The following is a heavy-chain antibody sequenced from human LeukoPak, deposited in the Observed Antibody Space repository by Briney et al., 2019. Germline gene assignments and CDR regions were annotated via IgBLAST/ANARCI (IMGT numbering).Heavy chain of an antibody. V-gene: IGHV3-74*01. CDR2: ITSDGSST. CDR1: GFTFSSYW. CDR3: ARDGGDDAFNI. J-gene: IGHJ3*02. Sequence: GGSLRLSCAASGFTFSSYWMHWVRQAPGKGLVWVSRITSDGSSTSYADSVKGRFTISRDNAKKTLYLQMNSLRAEDTAVYYCARDGGDDAFNIWGQGTMVTVSS. D-gene: IGHD3-10*01.